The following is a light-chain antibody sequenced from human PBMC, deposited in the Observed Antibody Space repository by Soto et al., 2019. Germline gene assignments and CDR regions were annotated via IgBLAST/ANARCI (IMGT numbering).Light chain of an antibody. J-gene: IGKJ4*01. Sequence: DIQMTQSPSSLSASVGDRVTITCRASQGISNYLAWYQQKPGKVPKLLIYAASTSQSGVPSRFSGSGSGTDFTLTISGLQPEDVATYFCQKYNIVPLTFGGGTKVEIK. CDR1: QGISNY. CDR3: QKYNIVPLT. V-gene: IGKV1-27*01. CDR2: AAS.